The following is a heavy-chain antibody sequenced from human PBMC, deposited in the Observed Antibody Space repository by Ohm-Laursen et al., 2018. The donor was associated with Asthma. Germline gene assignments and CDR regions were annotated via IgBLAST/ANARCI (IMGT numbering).Heavy chain of an antibody. CDR1: GFIFDDYA. V-gene: IGHV3-9*01. Sequence: SLGLSCAASGFIFDDYAMHWVRQVPGKGLGWVSGISWNRGTIVQADSVKGRFTISRDNAKNSLYLQMNSLRAEDTALYYCARDSQAMVTTEGLYFGMDVWGQGTTVTVSS. CDR3: ARDSQAMVTTEGLYFGMDV. D-gene: IGHD4-17*01. J-gene: IGHJ6*02. CDR2: ISWNRGTI.